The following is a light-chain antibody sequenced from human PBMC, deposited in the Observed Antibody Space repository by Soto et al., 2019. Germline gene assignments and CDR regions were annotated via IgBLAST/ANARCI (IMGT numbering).Light chain of an antibody. Sequence: DIQLTQSPSFLSASVGDRVTITCRASRGISSYLAWYQQKPGKAPKLLIYAASTLQSGVPLRFSGSGSGTSFTLTISSLQPEDFATYYCQQLLSYPITFGQGTRLEIK. V-gene: IGKV1-9*01. CDR3: QQLLSYPIT. J-gene: IGKJ5*01. CDR2: AAS. CDR1: RGISSY.